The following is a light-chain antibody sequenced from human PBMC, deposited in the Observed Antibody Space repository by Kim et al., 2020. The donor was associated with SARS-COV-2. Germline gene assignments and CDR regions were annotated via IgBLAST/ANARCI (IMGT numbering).Light chain of an antibody. CDR3: NSRDSSAQRYV. CDR1: SLRNYY. Sequence: SSELTRDPAVSVALGHTVRITCQGDSLRNYYASWYQQRPGQAPVLVIHGENNRPSGIPDRFSGSSSGNTASLTITGAQAEDEADYYCNSRDSSAQRYVFGTGTKVTV. J-gene: IGLJ1*01. V-gene: IGLV3-19*01. CDR2: GEN.